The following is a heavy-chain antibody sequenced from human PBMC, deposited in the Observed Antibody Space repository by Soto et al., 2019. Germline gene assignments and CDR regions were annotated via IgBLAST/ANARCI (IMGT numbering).Heavy chain of an antibody. J-gene: IGHJ6*03. D-gene: IGHD4-17*01. CDR2: ISSSSSTI. V-gene: IGHV3-48*01. CDR1: GFTFRSYS. Sequence: EVQLVESGGGLVQPGGSLRLSCAASGFTFRSYSMNWVRQAPGKGLEWVSYISSSSSTIYYADSVKGRFTISRDNAKNSLYLQMNSLRAEDTAVYYCARADYGDYWNYMDVWGKGTTVTVSS. CDR3: ARADYGDYWNYMDV.